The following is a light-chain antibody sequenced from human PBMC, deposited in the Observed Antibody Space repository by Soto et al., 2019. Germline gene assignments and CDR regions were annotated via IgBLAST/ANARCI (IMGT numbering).Light chain of an antibody. CDR3: QSYDSTLSARYV. V-gene: IGLV1-40*01. CDR1: SSNIGAGYD. Sequence: QSVLTQAPSVSVAPGQRVTIPCTGSSSNIGAGYDVHWYQQRPGTAPKLLIFGNINRPSGVPDRFSGSKSGTSASLAITGLQAEDEGDYYCQSYDSTLSARYVFGTGTKVTVL. CDR2: GNI. J-gene: IGLJ1*01.